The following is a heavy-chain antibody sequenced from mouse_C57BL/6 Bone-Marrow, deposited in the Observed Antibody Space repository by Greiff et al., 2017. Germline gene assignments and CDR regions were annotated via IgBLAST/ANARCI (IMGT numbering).Heavy chain of an antibody. Sequence: QVQLQQPGAELVMPGASVKLSCKASGYTFTSYWMHWVKQRPGQGLEWIGEIDPSDSYTNYNQKFKGKSTLTVDKSSSTAYMQHSSLTSEDSAVYYCARDPLITTVVAKGWYFDVWGTGTTVTVSS. V-gene: IGHV1-69*01. D-gene: IGHD1-1*01. CDR2: IDPSDSYT. J-gene: IGHJ1*03. CDR3: ARDPLITTVVAKGWYFDV. CDR1: GYTFTSYW.